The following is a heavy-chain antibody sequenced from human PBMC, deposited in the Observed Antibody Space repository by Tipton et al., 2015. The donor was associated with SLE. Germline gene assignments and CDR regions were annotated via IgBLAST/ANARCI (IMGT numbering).Heavy chain of an antibody. J-gene: IGHJ2*01. V-gene: IGHV4-38-2*02. D-gene: IGHD4-11*01. Sequence: TLSLTCVVSGYSISSAYSWGLIRQPPGKGRGWIGSIYYRKSTYYNPSLKSRVTISVDTSNTQFSLKMTSVTATDTAIYYCVRDPLQDYIQRKDWYFNLWGRGTLVTVSS. CDR2: IYYRKST. CDR3: VRDPLQDYIQRKDWYFNL. CDR1: GYSISSAYS.